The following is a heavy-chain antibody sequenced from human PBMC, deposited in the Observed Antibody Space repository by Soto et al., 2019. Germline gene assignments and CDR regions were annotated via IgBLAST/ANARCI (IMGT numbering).Heavy chain of an antibody. CDR2: IVVGSGNT. CDR1: GFTFTSSA. V-gene: IGHV1-58*01. D-gene: IGHD1-26*01. CDR3: AAGPYLKYSGNDEYWFDP. J-gene: IGHJ5*02. Sequence: ASVKVSCKASGFTFTSSAVQWVRQARGQRLEWIGWIVVGSGNTNYAQKSQERVTITRDMSTSTAYMELSSLRSEDTAVYYCAAGPYLKYSGNDEYWFDPWGQGTLVTVSS.